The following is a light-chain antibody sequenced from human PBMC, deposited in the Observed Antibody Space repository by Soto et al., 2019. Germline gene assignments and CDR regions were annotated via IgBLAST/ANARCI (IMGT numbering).Light chain of an antibody. CDR2: EVS. J-gene: IGLJ2*01. CDR3: SSYAGSNTVV. V-gene: IGLV2-8*01. Sequence: QSALTQPPSASGSPGQSVTISCTGTSSDVGGYNYVSWYQQHPGKAPKLMIYEVSKRPSGVPDRFSGSKSGNTASLTVSGLQDEDEADYYCSSYAGSNTVVFGGGTKVTVL. CDR1: SSDVGGYNY.